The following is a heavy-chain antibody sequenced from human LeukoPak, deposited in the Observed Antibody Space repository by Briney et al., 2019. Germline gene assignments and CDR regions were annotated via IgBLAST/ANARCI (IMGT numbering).Heavy chain of an antibody. CDR3: ARPGVDAFDI. D-gene: IGHD2-8*01. Sequence: SETLSLTCTVTGGSIGTYYWSWIRQPPGKGLEWIGYIYYIGTTNYKPSLKSRVTMSVDTSKNQFSLKLSSVTAADTAAYYCARPGVDAFDIWGPGTMVTVSS. V-gene: IGHV4-59*01. CDR2: IYYIGTT. J-gene: IGHJ3*02. CDR1: GGSIGTYY.